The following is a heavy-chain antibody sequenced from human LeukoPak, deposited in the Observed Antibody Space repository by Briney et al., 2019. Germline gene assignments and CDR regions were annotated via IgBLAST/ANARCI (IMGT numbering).Heavy chain of an antibody. CDR2: INPNSGGT. D-gene: IGHD6-13*01. Sequence: ASVKVSCKASGHTLTDYYMHWVRQAPGQGLEWMGWINPNSGGTNYAQKFQGRVTMTRDTSTSTAYMELSRLRSDDTAVYYCASAHHTGVSAAGTDYWGLGSLVTVSS. CDR1: GHTLTDYY. V-gene: IGHV1-2*02. CDR3: ASAHHTGVSAAGTDY. J-gene: IGHJ4*02.